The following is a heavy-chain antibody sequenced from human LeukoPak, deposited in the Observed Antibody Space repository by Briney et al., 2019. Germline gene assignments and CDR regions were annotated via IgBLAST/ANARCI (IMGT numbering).Heavy chain of an antibody. D-gene: IGHD3-10*01. CDR3: ARGDGVRGVDYYYYYMDV. CDR2: IYYSGST. Sequence: SETLSLTCTVSGGSISSYYWSWIRQPPGKGLEWIGYIYYSGSTNYNPSLKSRVTISVDTSKNQFSLKLSSVTAADTAVYYCARGDGVRGVDYYYYYMDVWGKGATVTVSS. CDR1: GGSISSYY. J-gene: IGHJ6*03. V-gene: IGHV4-59*12.